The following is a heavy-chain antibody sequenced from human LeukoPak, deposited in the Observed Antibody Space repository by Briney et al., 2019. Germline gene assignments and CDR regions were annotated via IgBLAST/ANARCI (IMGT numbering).Heavy chain of an antibody. V-gene: IGHV4-34*01. J-gene: IGHJ1*01. CDR1: GGSFSGYY. CDR2: INHSGST. Sequence: SSETLSLTCAVYGGSFSGYYWSWIRQPPGKGLEWIGEINHSGSTNYNPSLKSRVTISVDTSKNQFSLKLSSVTAADTAVYYCARGRAVAVAGTRYFQHWGQDTLVTVSS. D-gene: IGHD6-19*01. CDR3: ARGRAVAVAGTRYFQH.